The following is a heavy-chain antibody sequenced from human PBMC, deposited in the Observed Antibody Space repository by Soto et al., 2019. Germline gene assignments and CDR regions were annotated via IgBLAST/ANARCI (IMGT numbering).Heavy chain of an antibody. CDR1: GASITQYY. Sequence: SETLSLTCTVSGASITQYYWNWIRQSPGKGLEWIVSVSSTGSTVFNPSLTSRVTVSLDTSRNQFSLTLNSVTAADTAVYYCARLGRITGSGYYYYGMDVWGQGTTVTVSS. D-gene: IGHD1-20*01. CDR2: VSSTGST. CDR3: ARLGRITGSGYYYYGMDV. J-gene: IGHJ6*02. V-gene: IGHV4-4*08.